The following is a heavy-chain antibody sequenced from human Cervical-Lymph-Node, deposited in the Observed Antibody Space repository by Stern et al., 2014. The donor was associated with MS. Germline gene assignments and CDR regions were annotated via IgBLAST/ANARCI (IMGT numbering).Heavy chain of an antibody. J-gene: IGHJ1*01. V-gene: IGHV1-46*01. CDR1: GYTFTSYY. Sequence: QVQLMQSGAEVKKPGASVKVSCKASGYTFTSYYMHWVRQAPGQGLEWMGIINPSGGSTSYAQKLQGRVTMTTDTSTSTAYMELRSLRSDDTAVYYCARESVKQPFQHWGQGTLVTVSS. CDR2: INPSGGST. CDR3: ARESVKQPFQH. D-gene: IGHD6-13*01.